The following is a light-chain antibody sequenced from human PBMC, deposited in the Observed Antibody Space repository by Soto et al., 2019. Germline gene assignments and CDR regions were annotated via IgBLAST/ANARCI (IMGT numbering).Light chain of an antibody. Sequence: VQMTQSPGARSASVGDRVTITCRASHSGISWLAWYQQQPGKAPKLLIYKASSLKSGVPSRFSGSGSGTEFTLTISSLQPDDFATFYCQQYSSYPWTFGQGTKVDIK. CDR3: QQYSSYPWT. V-gene: IGKV1-5*03. J-gene: IGKJ1*01. CDR2: KAS. CDR1: HSGISW.